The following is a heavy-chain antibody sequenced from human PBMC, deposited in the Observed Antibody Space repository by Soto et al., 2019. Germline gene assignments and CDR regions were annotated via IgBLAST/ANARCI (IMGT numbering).Heavy chain of an antibody. V-gene: IGHV3-23*01. CDR2: ISGSGGST. D-gene: IGHD3-22*01. CDR3: ASTPDYYDSSGYVPYYYYGIDV. J-gene: IGHJ6*02. Sequence: PRLSCAASGFTFSSYAMSWVRQAPGKGLEWVSAISGSGGSTYYADSVKGRFTISRDNSKNTLYLQMNSLRAEDTAVYYCASTPDYYDSSGYVPYYYYGIDVWGQGTTVTVSS. CDR1: GFTFSSYA.